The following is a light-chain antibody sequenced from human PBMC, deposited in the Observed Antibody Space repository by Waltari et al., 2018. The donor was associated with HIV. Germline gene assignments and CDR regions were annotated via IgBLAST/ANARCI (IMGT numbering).Light chain of an antibody. CDR1: QSVGGY. Sequence: EIVLTQSPATLSLSPGARASLYCRASQSVGGYLAWYQQKPGQAPRLLIYDASNKATGIPARFSGSGSGTDFTLTISSLEPEDFAVYYCQQRSSWLTFGGGTKVEIK. CDR2: DAS. J-gene: IGKJ4*01. V-gene: IGKV3-11*01. CDR3: QQRSSWLT.